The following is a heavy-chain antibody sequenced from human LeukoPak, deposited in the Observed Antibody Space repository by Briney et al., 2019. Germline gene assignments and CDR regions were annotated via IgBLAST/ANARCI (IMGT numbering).Heavy chain of an antibody. V-gene: IGHV3-7*01. Sequence: GGSLRLSCAASGFTFSSYWMSWVRQAPGKGLEWVANIKQDGSEKYYVDSVKGRFTISRDNAKNSLYLQMNSLRAEDTAVYYCARGIQLWPDGLRSLYFDFWGQGTLVTVSS. D-gene: IGHD5-18*01. CDR3: ARGIQLWPDGLRSLYFDF. CDR2: IKQDGSEK. J-gene: IGHJ4*02. CDR1: GFTFSSYW.